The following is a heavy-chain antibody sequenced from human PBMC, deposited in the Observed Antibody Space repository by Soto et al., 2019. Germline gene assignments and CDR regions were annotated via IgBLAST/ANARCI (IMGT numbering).Heavy chain of an antibody. V-gene: IGHV3-20*04. CDR1: DHA. Sequence: EVQLLESGGGLAQPGGSLRLSCTATDHAMSWVRQAPGKGLEWVSAISGSGDVTHYGDSVKGRFTISRDNSKNTMYLQMDSLRVDDTAVYYCATRIYTTIPGGMDVWGQGTTVTVSS. J-gene: IGHJ6*02. CDR2: ISGSGDVT. CDR3: ATRIYTTIPGGMDV. D-gene: IGHD2-2*02.